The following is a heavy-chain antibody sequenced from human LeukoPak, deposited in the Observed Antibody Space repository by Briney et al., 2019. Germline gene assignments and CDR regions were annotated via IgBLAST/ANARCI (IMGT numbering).Heavy chain of an antibody. CDR3: AIFQGTYGDNDNDF. J-gene: IGHJ4*02. D-gene: IGHD4-17*01. CDR1: GGTFRSFA. V-gene: IGHV1-69*13. CDR2: IIPMINTP. Sequence: AASVKVSCKASGGTFRSFASNWVRPAPGKGLEWMGGIIPMINTPKYAQRFQGRVSITADESTSTGYMEVSSLRSEDTAVYYCAIFQGTYGDNDNDFWGQGTLVTVSS.